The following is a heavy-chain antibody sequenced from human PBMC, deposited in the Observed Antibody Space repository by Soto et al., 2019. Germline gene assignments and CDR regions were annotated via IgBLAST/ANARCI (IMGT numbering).Heavy chain of an antibody. V-gene: IGHV1-3*01. CDR1: GYTFTSYA. Sequence: EASVKVSCKASGYTFTSYAMHWVRQAPGQRLEWMGWINAGNGNTKYSQKFQGRVTITRDTSASTAYMELSSLRSEDTAVYYCARGLAGYYYYGMDVWGQGTTVTVSS. CDR2: INAGNGNT. CDR3: ARGLAGYYYYGMDV. J-gene: IGHJ6*02. D-gene: IGHD6-19*01.